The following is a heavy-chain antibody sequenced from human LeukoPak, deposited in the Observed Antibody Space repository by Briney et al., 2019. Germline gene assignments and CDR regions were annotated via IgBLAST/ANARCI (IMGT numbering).Heavy chain of an antibody. CDR2: MNPNSGNT. Sequence: ASVRVSCKASGYTFSSYDVNWVRQATGQGPEWMGWMNPNSGNTGYAQTFQGRVTMTRNISINTAYMELSGLTGQDSAVYYCARGHWGYSYGKYSLESWGQGTLVTVSS. D-gene: IGHD5-12*01. V-gene: IGHV1-8*01. J-gene: IGHJ4*02. CDR3: ARGHWGYSYGKYSLES. CDR1: GYTFSSYD.